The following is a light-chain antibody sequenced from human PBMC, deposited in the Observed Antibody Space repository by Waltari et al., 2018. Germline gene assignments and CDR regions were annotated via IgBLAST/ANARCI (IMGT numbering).Light chain of an antibody. CDR1: QSVLYGENNKNY. CDR3: QQYYGDPRT. CDR2: WAS. V-gene: IGKV4-1*01. Sequence: DIVMTQSPDSLAVSLGERATLSCKSSQSVLYGENNKNYLAWYQQKAGQPPKLLIYWASTREFGVPGRFSGSGSDTDFTLTITNLQAEDVAVYYCQQYYGDPRTFGQGTTVEIK. J-gene: IGKJ1*01.